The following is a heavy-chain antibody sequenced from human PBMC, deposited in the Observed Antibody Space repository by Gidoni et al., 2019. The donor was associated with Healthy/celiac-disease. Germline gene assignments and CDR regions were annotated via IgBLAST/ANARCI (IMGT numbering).Heavy chain of an antibody. CDR2: ISGSGGST. CDR3: AKHQGGYSSGWYYFQH. J-gene: IGHJ1*01. CDR1: GFTFSSYA. Sequence: EVQLLESGGGLVQPGGSLSLSCASSGFTFSSYAMSWVRQAPGKGLEWVSAISGSGGSTYYADSVKGRFTISRDNSKNTLYLQMNSLRAEDTAVYYCAKHQGGYSSGWYYFQHWGQGTLVTVSS. V-gene: IGHV3-23*01. D-gene: IGHD6-19*01.